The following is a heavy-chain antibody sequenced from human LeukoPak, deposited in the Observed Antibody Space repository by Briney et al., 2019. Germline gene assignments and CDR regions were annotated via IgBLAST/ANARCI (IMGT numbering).Heavy chain of an antibody. CDR1: GFTFSSYA. CDR2: ISGTSNYI. CDR3: ARSKCSGTSCDFDY. V-gene: IGHV3-21*01. Sequence: PGRSLRLSCAASGFTFSSYAMHWVRQAPGKGLEWVSAISGTSNYIYYADSVKGRFTISRDNAKNSLYLQMNSLRAEDTAVYYCARSKCSGTSCDFDYWGQGTLVTVSS. D-gene: IGHD2-2*01. J-gene: IGHJ4*02.